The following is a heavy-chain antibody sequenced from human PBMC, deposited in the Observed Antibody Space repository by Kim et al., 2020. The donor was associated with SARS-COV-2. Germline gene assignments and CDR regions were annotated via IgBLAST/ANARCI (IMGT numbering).Heavy chain of an antibody. J-gene: IGHJ6*02. V-gene: IGHV1-46*01. CDR1: GYTFTSYY. CDR2: INPSGGST. CDR3: ARDQTLWWYQLHYYYGMDV. D-gene: IGHD2-2*01. Sequence: ASVKVSCKASGYTFTSYYMHWVRQAPGQGLEWMGIINPSGGSTSYAQKFQGRVTMTRDTSTSTVYMELSSLRSEDTAVYYCARDQTLWWYQLHYYYGMDVWGQGTTVTVSS.